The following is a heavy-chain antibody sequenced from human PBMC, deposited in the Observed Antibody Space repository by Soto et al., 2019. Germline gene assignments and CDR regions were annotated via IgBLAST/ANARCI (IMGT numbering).Heavy chain of an antibody. Sequence: EVQLLASGGDLVQPGGSLRLSCAASGFTFSIFAMSWVRQSPGKGLEWVSTISGSGGSTYYADAVKGRFSISRDNSMGTLYLQMKSLRVEDTAIYYCAKEVSLGSTVDLGYWGQGTLVTVSS. CDR3: AKEVSLGSTVDLGY. CDR2: ISGSGGST. V-gene: IGHV3-23*01. CDR1: GFTFSIFA. J-gene: IGHJ4*02. D-gene: IGHD7-27*01.